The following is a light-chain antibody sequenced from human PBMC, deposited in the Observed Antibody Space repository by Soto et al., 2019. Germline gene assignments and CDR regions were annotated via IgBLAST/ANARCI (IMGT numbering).Light chain of an antibody. CDR2: KAS. J-gene: IGKJ1*01. CDR1: QSISSW. Sequence: DIQMTQSPSTLSASVGDRVPITWRASQSISSWLAWYQQKPGKAPKLLIYKASTLKSGVPSRFSGSGSGTEFTLTISSLQPDDFATYYCQQYNSYPLAFGQGTKVDSK. V-gene: IGKV1-5*03. CDR3: QQYNSYPLA.